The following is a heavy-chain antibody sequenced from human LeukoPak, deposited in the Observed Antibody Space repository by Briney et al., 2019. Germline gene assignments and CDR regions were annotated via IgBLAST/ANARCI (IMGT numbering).Heavy chain of an antibody. D-gene: IGHD3-22*01. Sequence: SETLSLTCAVYGGFFSGYYWSWIRQPPGKGLEWIGEINHSGSTNYNPSLKSRVTISGDTSKNQFSLKLSSVTAADTAVYYCARLYDSSGYYFDYWGQGTLVTVSS. CDR2: INHSGST. V-gene: IGHV4-34*01. CDR1: GGFFSGYY. J-gene: IGHJ4*02. CDR3: ARLYDSSGYYFDY.